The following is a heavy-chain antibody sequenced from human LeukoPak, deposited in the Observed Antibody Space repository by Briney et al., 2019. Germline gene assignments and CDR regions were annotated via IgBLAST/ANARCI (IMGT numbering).Heavy chain of an antibody. J-gene: IGHJ4*02. CDR2: IIPILGIA. CDR3: ARVGGYDYGDYPLFY. CDR1: GGTFSSYT. V-gene: IGHV1-69*02. D-gene: IGHD4-17*01. Sequence: SVKVFCKASGGTFSSYTISWVRQAPGQGLEWMGRIIPILGIANYAQKFQGRVTITADKSTSTAYMELSSLRSEDTAVYYCARVGGYDYGDYPLFYWGQGTLVTVSS.